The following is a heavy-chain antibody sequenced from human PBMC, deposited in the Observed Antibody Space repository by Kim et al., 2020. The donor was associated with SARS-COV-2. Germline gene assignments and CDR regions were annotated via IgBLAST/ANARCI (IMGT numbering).Heavy chain of an antibody. Sequence: SLKSRVPISVDTSKNQFSLKLSSVTAADTAVYYCATLQQGIVVAGNWFDPWGQGTLVTVSS. J-gene: IGHJ5*02. V-gene: IGHV4-59*01. CDR3: ATLQQGIVVAGNWFDP. D-gene: IGHD6-19*01.